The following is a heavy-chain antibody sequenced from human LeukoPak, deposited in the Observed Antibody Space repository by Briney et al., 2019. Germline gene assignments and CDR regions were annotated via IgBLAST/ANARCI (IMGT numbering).Heavy chain of an antibody. CDR1: GFTFTTYA. Sequence: GSLRLSCAASGFTFTTYAMSWVRQAPGEGLEWVANIKQDGSEKNYVDSVKGRLTISRDNAKNSLYLQMNSLRAEDTAVYYCASGLELDYWGQGTLVTVSS. J-gene: IGHJ4*02. V-gene: IGHV3-7*03. CDR3: ASGLELDY. CDR2: IKQDGSEK.